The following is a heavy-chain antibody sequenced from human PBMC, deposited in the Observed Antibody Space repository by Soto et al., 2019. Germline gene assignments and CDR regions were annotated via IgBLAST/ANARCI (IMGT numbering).Heavy chain of an antibody. J-gene: IGHJ4*02. CDR3: ARELAAPGTTFDY. CDR2: INGGNGNI. D-gene: IGHD6-13*01. V-gene: IGHV1-3*01. Sequence: QVQLVQSGAEVKKPGASVKGSCKASGFAFTTYSLHWVRQAPGQRLEWMAWINGGNGNIEYSQKFQNRVTITRDTSASTVYMELSSLRSEDTAVYYCARELAAPGTTFDYWGQGALVTVSS. CDR1: GFAFTTYS.